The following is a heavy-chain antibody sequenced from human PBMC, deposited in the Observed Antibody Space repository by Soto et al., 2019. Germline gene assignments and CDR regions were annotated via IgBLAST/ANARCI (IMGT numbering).Heavy chain of an antibody. D-gene: IGHD5-12*01. CDR1: GYTFTSYY. CDR2: INPSGGST. CDR3: ARESFRVGYSGYDYGY. Sequence: QVQLVQSGAEVKKPGASVKVSCKASGYTFTSYYMHWVRQAPGQGLEWMGIINPSGGSTSYAQKFQGRVTMTRDTSTSTVYMELSSLRSEDTAVYYCARESFRVGYSGYDYGYWGQGTLVTVSS. V-gene: IGHV1-46*01. J-gene: IGHJ4*02.